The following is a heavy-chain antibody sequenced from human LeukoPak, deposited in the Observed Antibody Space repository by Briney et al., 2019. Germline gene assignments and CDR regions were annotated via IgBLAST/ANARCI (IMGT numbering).Heavy chain of an antibody. CDR3: AREQQQLAHFDY. J-gene: IGHJ4*02. CDR1: GFTFSSYA. D-gene: IGHD6-13*01. CDR2: ISYDGSNK. V-gene: IGHV3-30*01. Sequence: GRSLRLSCAASGFTFSSYAMHWVRQAPGKGLEWVAVISYDGSNKYYADSVKGRFTISRDNSKNTLYLQMNSLRAEDPAVYYCAREQQQLAHFDYWGQGTLVTVSS.